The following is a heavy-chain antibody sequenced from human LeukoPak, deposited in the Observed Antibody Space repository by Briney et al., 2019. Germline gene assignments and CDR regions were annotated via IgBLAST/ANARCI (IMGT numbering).Heavy chain of an antibody. CDR1: GFTFSSYS. D-gene: IGHD3-16*02. CDR3: ARGARRDYVWGSYLTLYYMDV. J-gene: IGHJ6*03. CDR2: ISSVSSYI. V-gene: IGHV3-21*01. Sequence: PGGSLRLSCAASGFTFSSYSMNWVRQAPGKGLEWVSSISSVSSYIYYADSVKGRFAISRDNAKNSLYLQMNSLRAEDTAVYYCARGARRDYVWGSYLTLYYMDVWGKGTTVTVSS.